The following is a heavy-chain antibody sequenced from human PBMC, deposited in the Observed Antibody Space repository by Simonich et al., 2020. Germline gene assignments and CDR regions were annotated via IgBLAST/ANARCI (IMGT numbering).Heavy chain of an antibody. Sequence: EVQLVESGGGLVQPGGSLRLSCAASGFTFRSYWMHWVRQAPGKGLWWVSRINSYGSSTSYANSVKGRFTISRDNAKNTLYLQMNSLRAEDTAVYYCAREAGDLWYFDLWGRGTLVTVSS. CDR2: INSYGSST. CDR3: AREAGDLWYFDL. V-gene: IGHV3-74*01. J-gene: IGHJ2*01. D-gene: IGHD7-27*01. CDR1: GFTFRSYW.